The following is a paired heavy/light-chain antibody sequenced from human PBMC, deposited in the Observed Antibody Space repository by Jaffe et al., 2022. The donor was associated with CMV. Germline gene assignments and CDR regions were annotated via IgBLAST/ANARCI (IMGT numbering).Light chain of an antibody. CDR1: SSDVGGYNF. Sequence: QSALTQPASVSGSPGQSITISCTGTSSDVGGYNFVSWYQQHPGKAPKLLIYDVSYRPSGVSNRFSGSKSGYTASLTISGLQSEDEADYYCNSYTSSSSLVFGGGTKLTVL. CDR3: NSYTSSSSLV. J-gene: IGLJ2*01. CDR2: DVS. V-gene: IGLV2-14*03.
Heavy chain of an antibody. CDR2: IRSKTYVGTT. J-gene: IGHJ6*03. V-gene: IGHV3-49*04. Sequence: EVQLVESGGGLVQPGRSLRLSCTASGFTFGDYGMTWVRQAPGKGLEWVGFIRSKTYVGTTEYAASVKGRFTISRDDSKRIAYLQMNSLKTEDKAVYYCARVNGSGSHYNPAHFYYYYMDVWGKGTTVTVSS. D-gene: IGHD3-10*01. CDR3: ARVNGSGSHYNPAHFYYYYMDV. CDR1: GFTFGDYG.